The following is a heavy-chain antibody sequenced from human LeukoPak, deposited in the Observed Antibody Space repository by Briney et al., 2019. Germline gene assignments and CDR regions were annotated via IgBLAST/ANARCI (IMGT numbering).Heavy chain of an antibody. Sequence: SETLSLTCNVSGGSISGYHWSWIRQPPGKGLEWLGYIYYSGSSNYNPSLKSRVTISADTSKNQFSLKLSSVIAADTAVYYCARVPRSYYWGQGALVTVS. CDR2: IYYSGSS. CDR3: ARVPRSYY. V-gene: IGHV4-59*01. CDR1: GGSISGYH. J-gene: IGHJ4*02.